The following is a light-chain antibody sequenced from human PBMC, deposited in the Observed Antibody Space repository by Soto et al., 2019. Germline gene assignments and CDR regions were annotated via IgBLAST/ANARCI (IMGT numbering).Light chain of an antibody. J-gene: IGKJ4*01. CDR1: QSAGTS. V-gene: IGKV3D-15*01. CDR3: QQHNDWPLT. Sequence: EIVMTQSPDTLSVSPGERVSLSCRASQSAGTSLAWYQQKPGQAPRLLIYGASPRATGIPARFSGSGSGTEFTLTISTLQSEDVEVYYCQQHNDWPLTFGGGTKVEI. CDR2: GAS.